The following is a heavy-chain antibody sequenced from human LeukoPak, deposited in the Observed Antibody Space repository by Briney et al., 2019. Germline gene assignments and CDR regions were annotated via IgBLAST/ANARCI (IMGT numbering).Heavy chain of an antibody. Sequence: GGSLRLSCAASGLAFSAYKMHWVRQAPRKGLVWVSRISTDGYTTDYADFVQGRFTASRDNTKNTWSLQMNSLRAEDTAVYYCARDSSGSSDGMDVWGQGTTVTVSS. V-gene: IGHV3-74*01. CDR1: GLAFSAYK. CDR3: ARDSSGSSDGMDV. J-gene: IGHJ6*02. CDR2: ISTDGYTT. D-gene: IGHD6-19*01.